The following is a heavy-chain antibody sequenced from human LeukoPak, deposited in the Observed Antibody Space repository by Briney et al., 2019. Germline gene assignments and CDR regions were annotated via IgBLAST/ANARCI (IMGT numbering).Heavy chain of an antibody. V-gene: IGHV3-11*06. Sequence: GSLRLSCAASGFTFSDYYMSWIRQAPGKGLEWVSYISSSSSYTNYADSVKGRFTISRDDAKNSLYLQINSLRAEDTAVYYCARYGDSYGSKGKGAFDIWGQGTMVTVSS. J-gene: IGHJ3*02. CDR3: ARYGDSYGSKGKGAFDI. CDR1: GFTFSDYY. D-gene: IGHD5-18*01. CDR2: ISSSSSYT.